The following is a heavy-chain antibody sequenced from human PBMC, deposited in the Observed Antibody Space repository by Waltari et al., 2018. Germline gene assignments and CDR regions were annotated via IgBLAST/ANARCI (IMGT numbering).Heavy chain of an antibody. Sequence: EVKQPGASVKVSCKASGYRFTSYGITWVRQAPGQGLEWMGWINTYDGNTNYGQELQGRLTMTTDTITTTAYMELRGLRADDTALYFCARDAFRFLDFWGQGTLVTVSS. CDR1: GYRFTSYG. V-gene: IGHV1-18*01. D-gene: IGHD3-3*01. CDR2: INTYDGNT. CDR3: ARDAFRFLDF. J-gene: IGHJ4*02.